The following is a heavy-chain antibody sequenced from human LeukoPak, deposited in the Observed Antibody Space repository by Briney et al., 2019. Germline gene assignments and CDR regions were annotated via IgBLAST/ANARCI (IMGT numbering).Heavy chain of an antibody. Sequence: PGGSLRLSCAASGFTFSSYGMHWVRQAPGKGLEWIGEINHSGSTNYNPSLKSRVTISVDTSKNQFSLKLSSVTAADTAVYYCALQNSGWYGYWGQGTLVTVSS. J-gene: IGHJ4*02. V-gene: IGHV4-34*08. CDR2: INHSGST. CDR1: GFTFSSYG. D-gene: IGHD6-19*01. CDR3: ALQNSGWYGY.